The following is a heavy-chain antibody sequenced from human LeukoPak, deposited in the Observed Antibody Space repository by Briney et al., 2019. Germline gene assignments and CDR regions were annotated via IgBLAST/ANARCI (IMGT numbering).Heavy chain of an antibody. J-gene: IGHJ3*01. CDR1: GFTFNNNA. V-gene: IGHV3-23*01. Sequence: PVGSLRLSCATSGFTFNNNAMTWVRQAPGKGLEWVSAINGGGDATEYADSVKGRFTISRDNSKNTLYLQMNSLRPEDTAVYYCARCTASCYANAFDVWGQGTLLTVSS. D-gene: IGHD2-2*01. CDR3: ARCTASCYANAFDV. CDR2: INGGGDAT.